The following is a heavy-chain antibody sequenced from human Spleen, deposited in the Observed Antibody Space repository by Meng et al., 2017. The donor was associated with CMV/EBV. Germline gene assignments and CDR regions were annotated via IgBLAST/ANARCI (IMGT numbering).Heavy chain of an antibody. J-gene: IGHJ5*02. CDR2: MSSSSSYI. CDR3: ARGEDCSSSRCNVLDSNWFDP. CDR1: GFTFSSYS. Sequence: GESLISCAASGFTFSSYSMNWVRQAPGKGLEWVSSMSSSSSYILYADSVKGRFTISRDNAKNSLYLQMNSLRAEDTAVYYCARGEDCSSSRCNVLDSNWFDPWGQGTLVTVSS. V-gene: IGHV3-21*06. D-gene: IGHD2-2*01.